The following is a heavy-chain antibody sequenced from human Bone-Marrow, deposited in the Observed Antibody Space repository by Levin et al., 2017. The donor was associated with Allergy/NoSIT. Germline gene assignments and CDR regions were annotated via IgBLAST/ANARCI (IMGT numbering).Heavy chain of an antibody. CDR1: GFTFSTHW. CDR2: INDDGTGT. V-gene: IGHV3-74*01. CDR3: VNVLFDY. Sequence: GESLKISCAASGFTFSTHWMHWVRQAPGKGLVWVSRINDDGTGTIYADSVKGRFTISRDNAKNTLYLQMNSLRAEDTAVYDCVNVLFDYWGQGTLVTVSS. J-gene: IGHJ4*02.